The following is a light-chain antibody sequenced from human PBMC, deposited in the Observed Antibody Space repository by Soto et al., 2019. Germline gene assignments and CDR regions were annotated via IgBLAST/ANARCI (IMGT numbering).Light chain of an antibody. CDR3: QQSYSTTWT. CDR2: AAS. V-gene: IGKV1-39*01. CDR1: HGISSY. Sequence: IQLTQSPSSLSASVGDRVTITCRASHGISSYLGWYQQKPGKAPKLLIYAASSLQSGVPSRFSGSGSETDFTLTISSLQPDDFATYSCQQSYSTTWTFGQGTKVDI. J-gene: IGKJ1*01.